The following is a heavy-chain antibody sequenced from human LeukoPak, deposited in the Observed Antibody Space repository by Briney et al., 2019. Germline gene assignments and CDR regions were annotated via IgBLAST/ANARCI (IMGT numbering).Heavy chain of an antibody. Sequence: GGSMRLSCAASGFTFDDYAMHWVRQAPGKGLEWVSLISWDGGSTYYADSVKGRFTISRDNSKNTLYLQMNSLRVEDTAVYYCAKDMMRGTTYYYYYMDVWGKGTTVTVSS. V-gene: IGHV3-43D*03. J-gene: IGHJ6*03. CDR1: GFTFDDYA. CDR2: ISWDGGST. D-gene: IGHD1-14*01. CDR3: AKDMMRGTTYYYYYMDV.